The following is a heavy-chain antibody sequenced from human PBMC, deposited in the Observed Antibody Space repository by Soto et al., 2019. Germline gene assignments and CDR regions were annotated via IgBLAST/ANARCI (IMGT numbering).Heavy chain of an antibody. D-gene: IGHD3-22*01. CDR1: GFTLSSYA. J-gene: IGHJ6*02. Sequence: GGSLRLSCAVSGFTLSSYAMHWVRQAPGKGLEWVADISYDGSNKYYADSVKGRFTISRDNSKNTLYLQMNSLRAEDTAVYYCARDLKIVVVTTGGMDVWGQGTTVTVSS. CDR3: ARDLKIVVVTTGGMDV. V-gene: IGHV3-30-3*01. CDR2: ISYDGSNK.